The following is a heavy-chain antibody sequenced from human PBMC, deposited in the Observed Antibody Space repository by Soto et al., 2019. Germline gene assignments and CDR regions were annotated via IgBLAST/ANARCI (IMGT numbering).Heavy chain of an antibody. CDR3: VRDDIGLAIDY. J-gene: IGHJ4*02. V-gene: IGHV3-74*01. Sequence: GGSLRLSCAASGFTFSNYWMYWVRQAPGKGLVWVSHINSDGSSTTYADSVKGRFTISRDNAKNTLYLQMNSLRAEDTAIYYCVRDDIGLAIDYWGLGPLVTVSS. CDR1: GFTFSNYW. CDR2: INSDGSST.